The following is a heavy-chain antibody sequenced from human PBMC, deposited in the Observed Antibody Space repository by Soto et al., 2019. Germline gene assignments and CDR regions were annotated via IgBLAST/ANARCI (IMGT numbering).Heavy chain of an antibody. D-gene: IGHD2-2*02. Sequence: PGGSLRLSCAASGFTFSSYAMSWVRQAPGKGLEWVSAISGSGGSTYYADSVKGRFTISRDNSKNTLYLQMNSLRAEDTAVYYCAKDLLRCSSTSCYNLYYYYGMDVWGQGTTVTVSS. J-gene: IGHJ6*02. V-gene: IGHV3-23*01. CDR1: GFTFSSYA. CDR2: ISGSGGST. CDR3: AKDLLRCSSTSCYNLYYYYGMDV.